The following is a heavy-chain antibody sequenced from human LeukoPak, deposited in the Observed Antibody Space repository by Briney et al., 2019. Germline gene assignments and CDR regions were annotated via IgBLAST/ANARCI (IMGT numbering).Heavy chain of an antibody. CDR1: GGSFSGYY. CDR2: INHSGST. CDR3: ARGRKLQAPSYYYYYGMDV. J-gene: IGHJ6*02. Sequence: SETLSLTCAVSGGSFSGYYWSWIRQPPGKGLEWIGEINHSGSTNYNPSLKSRVTISVDTSKNQFSLKLSSVTAADTAVYYCARGRKLQAPSYYYYYGMDVWGQGTTVTVSS. D-gene: IGHD1-14*01. V-gene: IGHV4-34*01.